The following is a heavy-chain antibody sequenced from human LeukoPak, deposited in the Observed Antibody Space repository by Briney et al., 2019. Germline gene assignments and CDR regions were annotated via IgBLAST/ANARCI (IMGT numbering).Heavy chain of an antibody. J-gene: IGHJ4*02. Sequence: PGGSLRLSCAASGFTFSSYAMSWVRQAPGKRLEWVSAISGSGGSTYYADSVKGRFTISRDNSKNTLYLQMNSLRAEDTAVYYCAKEQNRSGYYLRIREYYFDYWGQGTLVTVSS. CDR2: ISGSGGST. V-gene: IGHV3-23*01. D-gene: IGHD3-22*01. CDR3: AKEQNRSGYYLRIREYYFDY. CDR1: GFTFSSYA.